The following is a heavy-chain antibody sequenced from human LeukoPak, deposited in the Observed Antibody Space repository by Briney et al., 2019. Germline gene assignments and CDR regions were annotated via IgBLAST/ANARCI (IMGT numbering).Heavy chain of an antibody. CDR3: ARGGYSYGTFDY. CDR1: GGTFSSYA. Sequence: SVKVSCKASGGTFSSYAISWVRQAPGQGLEWMGGIIPIFGTANYAQKFQGRVTITADKSTSTAYMELSSLRAEDTAVYYCARGGYSYGTFDYWGQGTLVTVSS. D-gene: IGHD5-18*01. CDR2: IIPIFGTA. J-gene: IGHJ4*02. V-gene: IGHV1-69*06.